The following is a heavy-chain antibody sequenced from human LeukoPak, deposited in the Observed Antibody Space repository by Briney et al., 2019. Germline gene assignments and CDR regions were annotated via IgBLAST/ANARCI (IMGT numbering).Heavy chain of an antibody. CDR3: AKETLRGCSGGSCYSAEYFQH. Sequence: PGRSLRLSCAASGFTFSSYGMHWVRQAPGKGLEWVAVISYDGSNKYYADSVEGRFTISRDNSKNTLYLQMNSLRAEDTAVYYCAKETLRGCSGGSCYSAEYFQHWGQGTLVTVSS. D-gene: IGHD2-15*01. V-gene: IGHV3-30*18. CDR2: ISYDGSNK. CDR1: GFTFSSYG. J-gene: IGHJ1*01.